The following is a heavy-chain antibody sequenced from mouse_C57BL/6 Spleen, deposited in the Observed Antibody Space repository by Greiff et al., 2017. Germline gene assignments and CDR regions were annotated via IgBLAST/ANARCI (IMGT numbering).Heavy chain of an antibody. D-gene: IGHD1-1*01. CDR3: ARFGDYGSSSWFAY. V-gene: IGHV1-64*01. CDR1: GYTFTSYW. Sequence: QVQLQQPGAELVKPGASVKLSCKASGYTFTSYWMHWVKQRPGQGLEWIGMIHPNSGSTNYNEKFKSKATLTVDKSSSTAYMQLSSLTSEDSAVYYCARFGDYGSSSWFAYWGQGTLVTVSA. CDR2: IHPNSGST. J-gene: IGHJ3*01.